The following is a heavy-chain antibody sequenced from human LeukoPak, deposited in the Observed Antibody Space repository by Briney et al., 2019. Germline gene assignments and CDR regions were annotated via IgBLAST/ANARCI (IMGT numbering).Heavy chain of an antibody. V-gene: IGHV3-23*01. D-gene: IGHD4-23*01. CDR2: ISGSGGST. CDR1: GFTFSSYA. CDR3: AKRGHDYGGNYGVDV. J-gene: IGHJ6*02. Sequence: PGGSLRLSCAASGFTFSSYAMSWVRQAPGKGLEWVSAISGSGGSTYYADSVKGRFTISRDNSKNTLYLQMNSLRAEDTAVYYCAKRGHDYGGNYGVDVWGQGTTVTVSS.